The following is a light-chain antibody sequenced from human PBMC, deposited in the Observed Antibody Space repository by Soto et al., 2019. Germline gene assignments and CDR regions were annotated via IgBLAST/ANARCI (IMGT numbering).Light chain of an antibody. CDR3: QQYNKVPLT. CDR1: QSVDSN. V-gene: IGKV3-15*01. Sequence: EIVMTQSPATLSVSPGERATLSCRASQSVDSNLAWYQQKPGQAPRLLIHGAFTRATGSPARFSGGGSETEFTLTISSLQSEDSAVYYCQQYNKVPLTFGGGTKVEIE. J-gene: IGKJ4*01. CDR2: GAF.